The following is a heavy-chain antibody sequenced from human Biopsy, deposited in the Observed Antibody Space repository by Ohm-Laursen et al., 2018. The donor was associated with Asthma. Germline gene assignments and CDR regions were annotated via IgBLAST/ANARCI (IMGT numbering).Heavy chain of an antibody. J-gene: IGHJ4*02. CDR1: GGSITSSSYY. D-gene: IGHD3-22*01. CDR3: VRHQYSSSWSTFDY. CDR2: MYHSGSP. V-gene: IGHV4-39*01. Sequence: GTLSLTCTVSGGSITSSSYYWGWIRQPPGKGMEWIGSMYHSGSPYYHPSLKSRATISVDTSKHHLSLKMSSVTAADTAVYFCVRHQYSSSWSTFDYWGPGALVTVSS.